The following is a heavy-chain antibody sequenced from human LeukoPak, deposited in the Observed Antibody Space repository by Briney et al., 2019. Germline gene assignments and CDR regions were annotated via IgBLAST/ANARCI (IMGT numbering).Heavy chain of an antibody. J-gene: IGHJ4*02. D-gene: IGHD5-12*01. Sequence: RASVKVSCKASGYTFTTYTFSWVRQAPGQGLEWMGWISAYTGNTNYTQNLQGRVTMTTDTSTSTAYMELRSLNSDDTAVYYCARGGRYSGYARWGQGTLVTVSS. CDR3: ARGGRYSGYAR. CDR2: ISAYTGNT. CDR1: GYTFTTYT. V-gene: IGHV1-18*01.